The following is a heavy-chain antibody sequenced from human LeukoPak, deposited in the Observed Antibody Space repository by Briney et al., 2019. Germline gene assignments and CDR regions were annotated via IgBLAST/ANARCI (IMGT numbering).Heavy chain of an antibody. Sequence: PGGSLRLSCAASAFSVGSNYMTWVRQAPGKGLEWVSYISSSSSTIYYADSVKGRFTISRDNAKNSLYLQMNSLRAEDTAVYYCARDYFPSMVRGVIIGYFDYWGQGTLVTVSS. J-gene: IGHJ4*02. CDR2: ISSSSSTI. D-gene: IGHD3-10*01. V-gene: IGHV3-48*01. CDR3: ARDYFPSMVRGVIIGYFDY. CDR1: AFSVGSNY.